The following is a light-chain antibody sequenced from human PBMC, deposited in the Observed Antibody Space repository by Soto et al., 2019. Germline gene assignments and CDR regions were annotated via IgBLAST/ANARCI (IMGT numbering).Light chain of an antibody. Sequence: DIQVTQSPSSRSASVGESVTLSFQTSQRVDSYIHWYQHQSGKPPKLLIYAASTLQDGVPSRFSGGGSGTAFSLIITGLQPGDSATYYCQQTYTSVATFGQGTKMDIK. J-gene: IGKJ1*01. CDR1: QRVDSY. CDR3: QQTYTSVAT. CDR2: AAS. V-gene: IGKV1-39*01.